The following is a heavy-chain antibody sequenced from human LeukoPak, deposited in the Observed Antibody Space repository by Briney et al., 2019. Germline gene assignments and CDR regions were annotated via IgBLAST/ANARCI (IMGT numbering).Heavy chain of an antibody. Sequence: GGSLRLSCAASGFTFSSHGMHWVRQAPGKGLEWVAVIWYDGSNKYYADSVKGRFTISRDNSKNTLYLQMNSLRAEDTAVYYCARDRKDYYGSGSPPPPDFDYWGQGTLVTVSS. J-gene: IGHJ4*02. CDR2: IWYDGSNK. V-gene: IGHV3-33*01. D-gene: IGHD3-10*01. CDR1: GFTFSSHG. CDR3: ARDRKDYYGSGSPPPPDFDY.